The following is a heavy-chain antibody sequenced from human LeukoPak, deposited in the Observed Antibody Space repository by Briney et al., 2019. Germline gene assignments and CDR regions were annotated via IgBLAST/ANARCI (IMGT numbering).Heavy chain of an antibody. Sequence: PSETLSLTCAVYGGSFSGYYWSWIRQPPGKGLEWIREINHSGSTNYNPSPKSRVTISVDTSKNQFSLKLSSVTAADTAVYYCASLPRDGYNPDAFDIWGQGTMVTVSS. CDR1: GGSFSGYY. D-gene: IGHD5-24*01. J-gene: IGHJ3*02. V-gene: IGHV4-34*01. CDR3: ASLPRDGYNPDAFDI. CDR2: INHSGST.